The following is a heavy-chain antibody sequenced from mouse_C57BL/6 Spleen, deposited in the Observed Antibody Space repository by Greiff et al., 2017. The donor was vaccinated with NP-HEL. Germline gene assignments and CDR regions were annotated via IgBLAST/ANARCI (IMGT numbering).Heavy chain of an antibody. J-gene: IGHJ2*01. CDR3: ARDPSNYYGSSYDY. V-gene: IGHV3-6*01. Sequence: DVKLQESGPGLVKPSQSLSLTCSVTGYSITSGYYWNWIRQFPGNKLEWMGYISYAGSNNYNPSLKNRISIPRDTSKNQFFLKLNSVTTEDTATYYCARDPSNYYGSSYDYWGQGTTLTVSS. D-gene: IGHD1-1*01. CDR1: GYSITSGYY. CDR2: ISYAGSN.